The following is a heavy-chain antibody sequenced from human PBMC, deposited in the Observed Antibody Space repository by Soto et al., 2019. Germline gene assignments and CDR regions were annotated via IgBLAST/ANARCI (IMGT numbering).Heavy chain of an antibody. CDR2: IIPIFGTA. V-gene: IGHV1-69*01. Sequence: QVQLVQSGAEVKKPGSSVKVSCKASGGTFSSYAISWVRQAPGQGLEWMGGIIPIFGTANYAQKFQGRVTITADESTSTAYMELSSLRSEDTAVYYCSISLRFLEWFAIYFDYWGPGTLGTVSS. J-gene: IGHJ4*02. CDR1: GGTFSSYA. D-gene: IGHD3-3*01. CDR3: SISLRFLEWFAIYFDY.